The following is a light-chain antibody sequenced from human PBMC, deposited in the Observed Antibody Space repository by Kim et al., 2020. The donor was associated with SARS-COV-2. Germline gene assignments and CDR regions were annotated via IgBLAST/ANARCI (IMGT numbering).Light chain of an antibody. J-gene: IGLJ3*02. CDR2: GDN. V-gene: IGLV3-19*01. CDR3: NSREETSRHVM. Sequence: ALGQTVTITCQGDMPKEYYAIWYQKKPGQAPLLVLFGDNKRPCGIPDRFSGSTSGITASLTINGAQAEDEADYECNSREETSRHVMFGGGTQLTVL. CDR1: MPKEYY.